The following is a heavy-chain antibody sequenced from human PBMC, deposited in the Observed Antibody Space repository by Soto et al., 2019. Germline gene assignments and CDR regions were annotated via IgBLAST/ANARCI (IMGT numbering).Heavy chain of an antibody. CDR2: IVVGSGNT. V-gene: IGHV1-58*01. CDR3: ARGFPYSSGWYLDY. D-gene: IGHD6-19*01. CDR1: GLTFIDSA. J-gene: IGHJ4*02. Sequence: GASVKVSCKASGLTFIDSAVQWVRQTRGHRLEWIGWIVVGSGNTNYAQEFQGRVTITRDMSTNTAYMELSSLRSEDTAVYYCARGFPYSSGWYLDYWGQGTLVTVSS.